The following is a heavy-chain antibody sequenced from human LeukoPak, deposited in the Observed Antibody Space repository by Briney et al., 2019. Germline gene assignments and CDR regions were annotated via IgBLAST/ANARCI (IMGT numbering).Heavy chain of an antibody. Sequence: GASVKVSCKASGGTFSSYAISWVRQAPGQGLEWMGGIIPIFGTANYAQKFQGRVTNTADESTSTAYMELSSLRSEDTAVYYCAREFCGGDCYPYYYYYGMDVWGQGTTVTVSS. CDR2: IIPIFGTA. CDR3: AREFCGGDCYPYYYYYGMDV. J-gene: IGHJ6*02. D-gene: IGHD2-21*02. CDR1: GGTFSSYA. V-gene: IGHV1-69*13.